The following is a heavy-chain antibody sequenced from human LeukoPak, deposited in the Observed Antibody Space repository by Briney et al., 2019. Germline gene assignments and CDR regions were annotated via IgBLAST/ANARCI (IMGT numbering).Heavy chain of an antibody. CDR1: GGSFSGYY. CDR2: INHSGST. CDR3: ARLRYEVDY. V-gene: IGHV4-34*01. Sequence: SETLSLTCAVYGGSFSGYYWSWIRQPPGKGLEWIGEINHSGSTNYDPSLKSRVTISVDTSKNQFSLKLSSVTAADTAVYYCARLRYEVDYWGQGTLVTVSS. J-gene: IGHJ4*02. D-gene: IGHD2-15*01.